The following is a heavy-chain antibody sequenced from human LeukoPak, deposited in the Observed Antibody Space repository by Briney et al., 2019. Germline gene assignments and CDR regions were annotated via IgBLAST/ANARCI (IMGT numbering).Heavy chain of an antibody. J-gene: IGHJ6*02. CDR2: ISWNSGSI. CDR1: GFTFDDYA. CDR3: AKASGDTAMAHKYYYYYGMDV. Sequence: LSGGSLRLSCAASGFTFDDYAMHWVRQAPGKGLEWVSGISWNSGSIGYADSVKGRFTISRDNAKNSLYLQMNSLRAEDTALYYCAKASGDTAMAHKYYYYYGMDVWGQGTTVTVSS. V-gene: IGHV3-9*01. D-gene: IGHD5-18*01.